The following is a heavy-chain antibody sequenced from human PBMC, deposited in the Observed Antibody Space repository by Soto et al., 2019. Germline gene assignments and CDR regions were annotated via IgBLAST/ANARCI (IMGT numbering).Heavy chain of an antibody. CDR3: AREETAWPLAYGLDV. D-gene: IGHD2-21*02. CDR1: GFSFSTYS. Sequence: PGGSLRLSCEASGFSFSTYSVHWVRQAPGKGLEWVSSIGRRNDIYYAVSVKGRFTISRDNAKNSVSLQMTSLRDEDTAVYYCAREETAWPLAYGLDVWGQGTTVTAP. CDR2: IGRRNDI. J-gene: IGHJ6*02. V-gene: IGHV3-21*01.